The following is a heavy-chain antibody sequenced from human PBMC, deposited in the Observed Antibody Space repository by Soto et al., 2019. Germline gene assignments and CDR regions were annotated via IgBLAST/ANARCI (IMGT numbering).Heavy chain of an antibody. CDR2: IYSGGST. J-gene: IGHJ4*02. CDR1: GFTVSSNY. Sequence: EVQLVESGGGLVQPGGSLRLSCAASGFTVSSNYMSWVRQAPVKGLEWVSVIYSGGSTYYADSVKGRFTISRDNSKNTLYLQMNSLRAEDTAVYYCASVVVVVAAPYFDYWGQGTLVTVSS. V-gene: IGHV3-66*01. CDR3: ASVVVVVAAPYFDY. D-gene: IGHD2-15*01.